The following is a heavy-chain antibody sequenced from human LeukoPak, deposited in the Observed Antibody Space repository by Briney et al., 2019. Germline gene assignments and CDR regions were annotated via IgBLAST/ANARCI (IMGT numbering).Heavy chain of an antibody. CDR3: AIDPNWGTHS. V-gene: IGHV3-74*01. J-gene: IGHJ4*02. Sequence: GGSLRLSCAASGFTLSSYWMHWVRQAPGKGLVWVSRISGDGSSISYADSVKGRFTISRDNAKNTLYLQMSSLRAEDTAVYYCAIDPNWGTHSWGQGVLVTVSS. D-gene: IGHD7-27*01. CDR1: GFTLSSYW. CDR2: ISGDGSSI.